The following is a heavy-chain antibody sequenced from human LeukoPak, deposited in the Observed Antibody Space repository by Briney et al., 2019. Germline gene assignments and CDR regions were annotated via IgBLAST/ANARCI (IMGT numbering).Heavy chain of an antibody. J-gene: IGHJ3*02. V-gene: IGHV4-59*01. D-gene: IGHD3-22*01. CDR1: GGSISSYY. CDR3: ARVGYYYDSSGYYLDAFDI. Sequence: SETLSLTCTVSGGSISSYYWSWIRQPPGKGLEWIGYIYYSGSTNNNPPLKSRVTISVDTSKNQFSLKLSSVTAADTAVYYCARVGYYYDSSGYYLDAFDIWGQGTMVTVSS. CDR2: IYYSGST.